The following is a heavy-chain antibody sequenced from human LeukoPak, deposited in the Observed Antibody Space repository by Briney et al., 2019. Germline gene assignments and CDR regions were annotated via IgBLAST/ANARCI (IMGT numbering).Heavy chain of an antibody. CDR2: INHSGST. V-gene: IGHV4-34*01. CDR3: ASITIFGVVPTTTWFDP. Sequence: SQTLSLTCAVYGGSFSGYYWSWIRQPPGKGLEWIGEINHSGSTNYNPSLKSRVTISVDTSKNQFSLKLSSVTAADTAVYYYASITIFGVVPTTTWFDPWGQGTLVTVSS. CDR1: GGSFSGYY. J-gene: IGHJ5*02. D-gene: IGHD3-3*01.